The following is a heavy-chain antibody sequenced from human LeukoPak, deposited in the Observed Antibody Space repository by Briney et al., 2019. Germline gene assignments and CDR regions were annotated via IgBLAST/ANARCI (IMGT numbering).Heavy chain of an antibody. CDR3: ARGGPDLAREYFQY. CDR2: LYVSGSI. CDR1: GGSITTYY. V-gene: IGHV4-4*07. J-gene: IGHJ1*01. Sequence: SSETLSLTCTVSGGSITTYYWSWLRQPAGKGLEWIGRLYVSGSIDYNPSLKSRLTMSVDASRNQFFLNLSSVTAADTAVYYCARGGPDLAREYFQYWGQGTLVTVS. D-gene: IGHD5-12*01.